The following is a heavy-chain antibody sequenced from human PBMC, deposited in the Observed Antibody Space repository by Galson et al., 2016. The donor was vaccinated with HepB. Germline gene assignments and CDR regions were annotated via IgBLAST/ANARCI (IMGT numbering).Heavy chain of an antibody. CDR3: ARQQMPGYCSGGWCYHYYGIDV. D-gene: IGHD2-15*01. Sequence: QSGAEVKKPGESLKISCKGSGYSFTNYWIGWVRQMPGKGLEWMGIIYPGDSDTRYSPSFQGQVTISVDKSISTAYLQWSSLTASDTAMYYCARQQMPGYCSGGWCYHYYGIDVWGQGTAVTVSS. CDR2: IYPGDSDT. V-gene: IGHV5-51*01. CDR1: GYSFTNYW. J-gene: IGHJ6*02.